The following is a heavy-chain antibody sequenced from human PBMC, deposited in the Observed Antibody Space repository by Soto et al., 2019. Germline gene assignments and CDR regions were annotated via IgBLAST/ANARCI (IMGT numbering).Heavy chain of an antibody. V-gene: IGHV4-59*01. CDR1: GGSISSYY. D-gene: IGHD1-7*01. CDR3: AREKRGTEGYYYYGMDV. Sequence: PSETLSLTCTVSGGSISSYYWSWIRQHPGKGLEWIGYIYYSGSTNYNPSLKSRVTISVDTSKNQFSLKLSSVTAADTAVYYCAREKRGTEGYYYYGMDVWGQGTTVTVSS. J-gene: IGHJ6*02. CDR2: IYYSGST.